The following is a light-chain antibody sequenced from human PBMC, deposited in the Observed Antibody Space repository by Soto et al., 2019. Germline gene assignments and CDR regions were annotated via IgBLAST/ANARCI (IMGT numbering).Light chain of an antibody. V-gene: IGKV1-39*01. CDR2: TAS. J-gene: IGKJ2*01. CDR1: QTISIY. CDR3: QQSYSTPYT. Sequence: DIQMTQSPSSLSASVGDRVTITCRASQTISIYLNWYQQKPGKAPKLLIYTASSLESGVPSRFSGSGSGTDFTRTISSLQPEDFATYYCQQSYSTPYTFGQGTELEIK.